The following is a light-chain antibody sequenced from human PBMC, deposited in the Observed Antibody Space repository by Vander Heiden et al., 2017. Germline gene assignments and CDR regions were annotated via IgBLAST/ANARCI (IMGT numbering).Light chain of an antibody. Sequence: DIQMTQSPSSLSASVGDRVTITCRASQSISSYLNWYQQKPGKAPKLLIYAASSLQSGVPSRFSGSGSVTDFTLTIISLQPEDFATYYCQQSDSTPDTFGQGTKLEIK. CDR3: QQSDSTPDT. CDR2: AAS. J-gene: IGKJ2*01. CDR1: QSISSY. V-gene: IGKV1-39*01.